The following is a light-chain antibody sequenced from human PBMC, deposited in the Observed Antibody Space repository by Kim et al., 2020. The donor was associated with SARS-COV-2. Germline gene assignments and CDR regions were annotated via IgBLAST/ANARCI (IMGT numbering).Light chain of an antibody. V-gene: IGLV3-21*04. Sequence: GRTARITCGGNNIGSKSVLWYQQKPGQAPVLVIYYDSDRPSGIPERFSGSNSGNTAALTISRVEAGDEADYYCQVWDSSSDHRGVFGGGTQLTVL. J-gene: IGLJ3*02. CDR3: QVWDSSSDHRGV. CDR2: YDS. CDR1: NIGSKS.